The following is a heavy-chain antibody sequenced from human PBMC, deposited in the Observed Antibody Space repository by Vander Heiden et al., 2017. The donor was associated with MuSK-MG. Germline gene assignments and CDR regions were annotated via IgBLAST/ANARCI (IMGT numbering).Heavy chain of an antibody. Sequence: EVQLVESGGGLVKPGGSLRLSCAASGFTFSNAWMSWVRQAPGKGLEWVGRIKSKTDGGTTDYAAPVKGRFTISRDDSKNTLYLQMNSLKTEDTAVYYCTTDPGGDYVRVVIAFDIWGQGTMVTVSS. V-gene: IGHV3-15*01. D-gene: IGHD4-17*01. J-gene: IGHJ3*02. CDR2: IKSKTDGGTT. CDR1: GFTFSNAW. CDR3: TTDPGGDYVRVVIAFDI.